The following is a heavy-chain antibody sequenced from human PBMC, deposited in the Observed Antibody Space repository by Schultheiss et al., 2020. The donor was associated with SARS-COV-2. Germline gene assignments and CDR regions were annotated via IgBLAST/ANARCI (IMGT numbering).Heavy chain of an antibody. D-gene: IGHD1-26*01. CDR2: INHSGST. V-gene: IGHV4-39*07. CDR3: ARAISGSLFDY. Sequence: SETLSLTCTVSGGSISSGGYYWSWIRQPPGKGLEWIGEINHSGSTNYNPSLKSRVTISVDTSKNQFSLKLNSVTAADTAVYYCARAISGSLFDYWGQGTLVTVSS. J-gene: IGHJ4*02. CDR1: GGSISSGGYY.